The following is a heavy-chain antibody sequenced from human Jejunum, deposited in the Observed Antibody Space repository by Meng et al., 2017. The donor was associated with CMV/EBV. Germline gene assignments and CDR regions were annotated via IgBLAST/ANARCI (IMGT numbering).Heavy chain of an antibody. D-gene: IGHD4-17*01. Sequence: CAASGFTVSTNYISWVRHPPGKGLEWVSIVHSGGTTFYADSVKGRFTISRDESRNTVFLQMNSLRSEDTAVYYCARAPTVTTVFDSWGQGTLVTVSS. J-gene: IGHJ4*02. CDR2: VHSGGTT. V-gene: IGHV3-66*02. CDR3: ARAPTVTTVFDS. CDR1: GFTVSTNY.